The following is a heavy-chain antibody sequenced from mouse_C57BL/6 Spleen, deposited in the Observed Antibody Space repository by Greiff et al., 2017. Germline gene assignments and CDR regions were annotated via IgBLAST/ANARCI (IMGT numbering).Heavy chain of an antibody. D-gene: IGHD1-1*01. CDR2: ISDGGSYT. V-gene: IGHV5-4*01. J-gene: IGHJ2*01. CDR1: GFTFSSYT. Sequence: EVHLVESGGGLVKPGGSLKLSCAASGFTFSSYTMSWVRQTPEKRLEWVATISDGGSYTYYPDKVKGRFTIARDNAKNNLYLQMSHLKSEDTAMYYCARELRYYFDYWGQGTTLTVSS. CDR3: ARELRYYFDY.